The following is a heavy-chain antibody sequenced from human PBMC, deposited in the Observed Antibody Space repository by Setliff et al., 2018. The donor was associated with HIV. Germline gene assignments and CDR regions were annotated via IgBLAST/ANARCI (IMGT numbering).Heavy chain of an antibody. J-gene: IGHJ5*02. Sequence: ASVKVSCKASGYTFTDYYMHWVRQAPGQGLEWMGRINPTGGKTNYAQKFQGRVTMTRDTSTSTVYMELSSLRSEDTAVYYCAREGDPFGAAAYNWFDPWGQGTRVTVSS. CDR2: INPTGGKT. V-gene: IGHV1-46*01. CDR3: AREGDPFGAAAYNWFDP. D-gene: IGHD3-3*01. CDR1: GYTFTDYY.